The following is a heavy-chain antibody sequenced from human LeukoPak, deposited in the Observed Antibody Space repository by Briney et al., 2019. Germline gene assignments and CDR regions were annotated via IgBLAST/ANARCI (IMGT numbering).Heavy chain of an antibody. V-gene: IGHV3-9*01. J-gene: IGHJ5*02. CDR1: GFTFDDYA. CDR2: ISWNSGSI. D-gene: IGHD2-8*01. CDR3: ARDRGYCTNGVCYKGWFDP. Sequence: GGSLRLSCAASGFTFDDYAMHWVRQAPGKGLEWVSGISWNSGSIGYADSVKGRFTISRDNAKNSLYLQMNSLRAEDTAVYYCARDRGYCTNGVCYKGWFDPWGQGTLVTVSS.